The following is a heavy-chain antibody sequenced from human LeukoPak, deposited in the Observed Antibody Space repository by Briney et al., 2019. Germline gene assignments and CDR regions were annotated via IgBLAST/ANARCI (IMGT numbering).Heavy chain of an antibody. CDR2: IKEDGSEK. J-gene: IGHJ6*02. Sequence: GSLRLSCAASGFTFSSYWMSWVRQAPGKGLEWVANIKEDGSEKYYVDSVKGRFTISRDNAKNSLYLQMNSLRAEDTAVYYCARDGSGNRYYYYGMDGWGQGTTVTVSS. CDR3: ARDGSGNRYYYYGMDG. V-gene: IGHV3-7*04. D-gene: IGHD2-15*01. CDR1: GFTFSSYW.